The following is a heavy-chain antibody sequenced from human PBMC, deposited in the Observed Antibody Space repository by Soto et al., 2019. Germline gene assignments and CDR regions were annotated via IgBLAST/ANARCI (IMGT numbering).Heavy chain of an antibody. V-gene: IGHV4-59*01. CDR2: IYYSGST. Sequence: SETLSLTCTVSGGSISSYYWSWIRQPPGKGLEWIGYIYYSGSTNYNPSLKSRVTISVDTSKNQFSLKLTSVTAADTAVYYCARAHITIVRGYNMDVWGQGTTVTVSS. D-gene: IGHD3-10*01. J-gene: IGHJ6*02. CDR1: GGSISSYY. CDR3: ARAHITIVRGYNMDV.